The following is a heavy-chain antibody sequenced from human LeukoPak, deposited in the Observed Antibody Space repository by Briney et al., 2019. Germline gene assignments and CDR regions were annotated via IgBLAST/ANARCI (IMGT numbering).Heavy chain of an antibody. V-gene: IGHV4-59*01. CDR1: GGSISTYY. D-gene: IGHD5-12*01. J-gene: IGHJ6*03. Sequence: PSETLSLTCAVSGGSISTYYWSWIRQPPGKGLEWIGYIYYTGNSNYNPSLKSRVTISVDTSKNQFSLRLSSVTPADTAVYYCARAPYSGYDPYYMDVWGKGTTVSVSS. CDR2: IYYTGNS. CDR3: ARAPYSGYDPYYMDV.